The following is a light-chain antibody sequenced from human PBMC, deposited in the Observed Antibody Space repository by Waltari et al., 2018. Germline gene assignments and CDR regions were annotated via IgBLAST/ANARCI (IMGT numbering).Light chain of an antibody. V-gene: IGKV3-11*01. CDR2: ESS. CDR3: QQRRNWPSGT. Sequence: EIVLTQSPATLSLSPGERATLSCRASQSVSSYLAWYQQKPGQAPRLLIYESSNRATGIPARCSGSGSGTDFTLTISSLEPEDFAVYYCQQRRNWPSGTFGPGTKVDIK. CDR1: QSVSSY. J-gene: IGKJ3*01.